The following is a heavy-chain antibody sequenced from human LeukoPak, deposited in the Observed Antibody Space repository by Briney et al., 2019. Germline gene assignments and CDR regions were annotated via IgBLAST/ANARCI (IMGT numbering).Heavy chain of an antibody. D-gene: IGHD2-15*01. CDR2: INHSGST. J-gene: IGHJ4*02. Sequence: PSETLSLTCAVYGGSFSGYYWSWIRQPPGKGLEWIGEINHSGSTNYNPSLKSRVTISVDTSKNQFSLKLSSVTAADTAVYYCARAGRYCSGGSCLRNDNWGQGTLVTVSS. CDR3: ARAGRYCSGGSCLRNDN. CDR1: GGSFSGYY. V-gene: IGHV4-34*01.